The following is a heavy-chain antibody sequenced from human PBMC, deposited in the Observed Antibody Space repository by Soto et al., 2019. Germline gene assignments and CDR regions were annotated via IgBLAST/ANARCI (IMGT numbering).Heavy chain of an antibody. CDR1: GYSFTSYW. CDR2: IYPGDSDT. J-gene: IGHJ5*02. V-gene: IGHV5-51*01. Sequence: GESLKISCKGSGYSFTSYWIGWVRQMPGKGLEWMGIIYPGDSDTRYSPSFQGQVTISADKSISTAYLQWSSLKASDTAMYYCARTGIAARESSWFDPWGQGTLVTGSS. CDR3: ARTGIAARESSWFDP. D-gene: IGHD6-6*01.